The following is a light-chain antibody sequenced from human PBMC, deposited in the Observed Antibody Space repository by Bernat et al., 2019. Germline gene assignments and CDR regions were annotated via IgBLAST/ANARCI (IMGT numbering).Light chain of an antibody. CDR2: GAY. J-gene: IGKJ3*01. CDR3: QHYGSSPPFA. V-gene: IGKV3-20*01. CDR1: QSVINNY. Sequence: EIVLTQSPGTLSLSPGERATLSCRASQSVINNYLAWYQQKPGQAPRLLNSGAYSRATGIPDRFSGSGSGTDFTLTISRLEPEDFAVYYCQHYGSSPPFAFGPGTKVDIK.